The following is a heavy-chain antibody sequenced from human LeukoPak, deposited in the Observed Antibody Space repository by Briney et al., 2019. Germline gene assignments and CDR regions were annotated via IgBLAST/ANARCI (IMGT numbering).Heavy chain of an antibody. V-gene: IGHV1-69*05. D-gene: IGHD2-2*01. CDR3: ASVPTAARYFDY. J-gene: IGHJ4*02. Sequence: VASVKVSCXASGGTFSSYVISWVRQAPGQGLEWMGGIIPIFGATNYAQKFQGRVTITTDESTSTAYMDLSSLRSEDTAVYYCASVPTAARYFDYWGQGTLVTVSS. CDR2: IIPIFGAT. CDR1: GGTFSSYV.